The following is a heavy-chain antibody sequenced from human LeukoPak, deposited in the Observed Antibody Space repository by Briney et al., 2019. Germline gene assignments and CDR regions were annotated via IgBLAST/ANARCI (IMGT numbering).Heavy chain of an antibody. CDR1: GGSFSGYY. J-gene: IGHJ4*02. CDR2: INHSGST. D-gene: IGHD2-2*01. V-gene: IGHV4-34*01. CDR3: ARQGSGLYQLLKGYFDY. Sequence: PSETLSLTCAVYGGSFSGYYWSWIRQPPGKGLEWIGEINHSGSTNYNPSLKSRVTISVDTSKNQFSLKLSSVTAADTAVYYCARQGSGLYQLLKGYFDYWGQGTLVTVSS.